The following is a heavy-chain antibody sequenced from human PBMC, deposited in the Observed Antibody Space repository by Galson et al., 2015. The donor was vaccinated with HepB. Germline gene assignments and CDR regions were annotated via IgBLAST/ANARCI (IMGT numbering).Heavy chain of an antibody. CDR3: ARLWGRNYDILTGYPPNWFDP. D-gene: IGHD3-9*01. V-gene: IGHV3-11*03. CDR2: ISSSSSYT. Sequence: SLRLSCAASGFTFSDYYMSWIRQAPGKGLEWVSYISSSSSYTNYADSVKGRFTISRDNAKNSLYLQMNSLRAEDTAVYYCARLWGRNYDILTGYPPNWFDPWGQGTLVTVSS. J-gene: IGHJ5*02. CDR1: GFTFSDYY.